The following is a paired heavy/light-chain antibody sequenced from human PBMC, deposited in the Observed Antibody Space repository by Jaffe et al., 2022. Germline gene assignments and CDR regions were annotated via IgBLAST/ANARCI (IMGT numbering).Heavy chain of an antibody. J-gene: IGHJ4*02. CDR3: AKDPYGSDFGLDS. CDR1: GFSFSSYG. Sequence: QVQLVESGGGVVQPGGSLRVSCAASGFSFSSYGMHWVRQAPGKGLEWVAFIRDDGSKKYYADSVKGRFTISRDNPKNTLYLQMNSLRAEDTALYYCAKDPYGSDFGLDSWGQGTLVTVSS. V-gene: IGHV3-30*02. D-gene: IGHD5-12*01. CDR2: IRDDGSKK.
Light chain of an antibody. CDR3: QVWDSSSDHVV. CDR1: NIGSKP. CDR2: FDS. Sequence: SYVLTQPPSVSVAPGKTASITCGGINIGSKPVHWYQQKPGQAPVVVIRFDSDRPSGIPDRFSGSNSGNTATLTISRVEAGDEADYYCQVWDSSSDHVVFGGGTKLTVL. J-gene: IGLJ2*01. V-gene: IGLV3-21*04.